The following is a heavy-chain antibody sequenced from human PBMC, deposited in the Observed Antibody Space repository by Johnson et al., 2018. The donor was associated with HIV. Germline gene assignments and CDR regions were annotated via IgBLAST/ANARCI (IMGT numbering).Heavy chain of an antibody. V-gene: IGHV3-30*02. D-gene: IGHD3-3*01. J-gene: IGHJ3*02. Sequence: QVQLVESGGGVVRPGGSLRLSCAASGFNFSNYGIHWVRQAPGKGLEWVAVIRYDGSNKYYADSMKGRFTISRDNSKNTLYMQMNSLRAEDTAVYYCAKASGNGYYVDAFDIWGHGTMVTLSP. CDR1: GFNFSNYG. CDR2: IRYDGSNK. CDR3: AKASGNGYYVDAFDI.